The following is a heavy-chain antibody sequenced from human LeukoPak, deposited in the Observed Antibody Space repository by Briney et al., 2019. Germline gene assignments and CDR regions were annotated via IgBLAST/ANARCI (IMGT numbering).Heavy chain of an antibody. V-gene: IGHV3-7*01. CDR2: IKEDGSEK. J-gene: IGHJ4*02. CDR1: GFTFSTYW. D-gene: IGHD3-16*02. CDR3: ARGFADFVWGSYPSSY. Sequence: GGSLRLSCAASGFTFSTYWMGWVRQAPGKGLEWVAIIKEDGSEKYYVDSVKGRFTISRDNAKNSLYLQMNSLRAEDTAVYYCARGFADFVWGSYPSSYWGQGILVTVSS.